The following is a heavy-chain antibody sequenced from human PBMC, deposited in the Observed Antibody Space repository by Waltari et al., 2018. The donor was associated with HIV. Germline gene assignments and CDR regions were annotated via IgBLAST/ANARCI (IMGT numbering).Heavy chain of an antibody. J-gene: IGHJ4*02. V-gene: IGHV4-59*01. D-gene: IGHD5-12*01. Sequence: QVQLQESGPGLVKPSETLSLTCTVSGGSISRYYWSWIRQPPGKGLEWIGYIYYSGNTNYNPSLKSRVTISVDTSKNQFSLNLSSVTAADTAVYYCARAGYGYTLDYWGQGTLVTVSS. CDR3: ARAGYGYTLDY. CDR2: IYYSGNT. CDR1: GGSISRYY.